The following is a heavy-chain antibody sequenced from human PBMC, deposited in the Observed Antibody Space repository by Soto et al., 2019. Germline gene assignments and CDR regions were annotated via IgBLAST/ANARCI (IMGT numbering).Heavy chain of an antibody. CDR2: IDWDDDK. CDR1: GFSLSTSGMC. V-gene: IGHV2-70*11. CDR3: ARIGSVSSGLGY. Sequence: SGPTLVNPTQTLTLTCTFSGFSLSTSGMCVSWIRQPPGKALEWLARIDWDDDKYYSTSLKTRLTISKDTSKNQVVFTMTNMDPVDTATYYCARIGSVSSGLGYWGQGTLVTVSS. J-gene: IGHJ4*02. D-gene: IGHD6-19*01.